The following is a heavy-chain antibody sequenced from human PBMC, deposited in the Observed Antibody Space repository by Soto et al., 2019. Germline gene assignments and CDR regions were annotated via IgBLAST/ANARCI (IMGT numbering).Heavy chain of an antibody. CDR3: ARDVGATGD. J-gene: IGHJ4*02. D-gene: IGHD1-26*01. V-gene: IGHV1-3*01. Sequence: QVQLVQSGAEVMKPGALVKVSCKASGYTFTSYAMHWVRQAPRQRLDRMGGINAGNGHTKYSQKFQGRVTITRDTSASTADMELSSLRSEATAVYYCARDVGATGDCGQGTLVTVSS. CDR1: GYTFTSYA. CDR2: INAGNGHT.